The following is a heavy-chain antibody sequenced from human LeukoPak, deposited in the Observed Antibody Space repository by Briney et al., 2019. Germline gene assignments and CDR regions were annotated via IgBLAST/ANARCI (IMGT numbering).Heavy chain of an antibody. Sequence: GGSLRLSCAASGFPFSTYSMNWVRQAPGKGPEWVSYISSSGPPIHYADSVKGRFIISRDNTKNSLYLQMNSLRAEDTVVYYCARGVDVWGKGTTVTVSS. CDR2: ISSSGPPI. V-gene: IGHV3-48*01. CDR3: ARGVDV. CDR1: GFPFSTYS. J-gene: IGHJ6*04.